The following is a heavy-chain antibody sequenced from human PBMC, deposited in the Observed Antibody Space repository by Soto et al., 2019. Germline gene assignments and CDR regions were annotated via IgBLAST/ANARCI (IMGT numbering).Heavy chain of an antibody. D-gene: IGHD3-10*01. CDR3: VRSHYYGSEAYTLDDN. V-gene: IGHV1-46*03. J-gene: IGHJ4*02. Sequence: QVQLVQSGAEVKKPGASVKVSCKASGYTFSIYYMHWVRQAPGQGLEWMGMINPSGGSASYTQKFQGRVTMTRDTSTNTIYMELTSLRSEDTAVYYCVRSHYYGSEAYTLDDNWGQGTQVIVSS. CDR1: GYTFSIYY. CDR2: INPSGGSA.